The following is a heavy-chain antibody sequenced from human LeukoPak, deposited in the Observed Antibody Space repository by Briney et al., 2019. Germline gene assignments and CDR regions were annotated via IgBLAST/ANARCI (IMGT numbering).Heavy chain of an antibody. CDR3: AGDRGTLFPFDY. D-gene: IGHD3-10*02. Sequence: GASVKVSCKASGYTFTGYYMHWVRQAPGQELEWMGWINPNSGGTNYAQKFQGRVTMTRDTSISTAYMELSRLRSDDTAVYYCAGDRGTLFPFDYWGQGTLVTVSS. J-gene: IGHJ4*02. CDR1: GYTFTGYY. V-gene: IGHV1-2*02. CDR2: INPNSGGT.